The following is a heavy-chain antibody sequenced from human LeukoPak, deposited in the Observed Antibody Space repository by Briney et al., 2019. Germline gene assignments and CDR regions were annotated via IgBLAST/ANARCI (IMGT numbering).Heavy chain of an antibody. CDR3: ARHQWLQAYWYFDL. CDR2: MSYSGST. V-gene: IGHV4-39*01. D-gene: IGHD5-24*01. CDR1: GGSISSSSHY. Sequence: SETLSLTCTVSGGSISSSSHYWGWIRQPPGKGLEWIGSMSYSGSTYYNPSLKSRVTMSVDTSKNQFSLKLSSVTAADTAVYYCARHQWLQAYWYFDLWGRGTLATVSS. J-gene: IGHJ2*01.